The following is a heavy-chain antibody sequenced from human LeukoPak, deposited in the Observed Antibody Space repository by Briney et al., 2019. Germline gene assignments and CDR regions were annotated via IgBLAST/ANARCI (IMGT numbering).Heavy chain of an antibody. CDR2: IYFIGNT. Sequence: SETLSLTCTVSGVSISNYYLSWIRQPPGKGLEWIGHIYFIGNTNYNASLKSRVTISVDTSKNQFSLKLSSVTAADTAVYYCARGSIAAAGSWFDPWGQGTLVTVSS. V-gene: IGHV4-59*01. D-gene: IGHD6-13*01. CDR1: GVSISNYY. J-gene: IGHJ5*02. CDR3: ARGSIAAAGSWFDP.